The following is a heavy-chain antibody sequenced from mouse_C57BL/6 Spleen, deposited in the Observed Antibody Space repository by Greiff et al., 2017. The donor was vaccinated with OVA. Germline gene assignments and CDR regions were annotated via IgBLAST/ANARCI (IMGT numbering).Heavy chain of an antibody. D-gene: IGHD3-2*02. J-gene: IGHJ3*01. V-gene: IGHV1-55*01. CDR3: ARAPGTQATGFAY. CDR2: IYPGSGST. Sequence: QVHVKQPGAELVKPWASVKMSCKASGYTFTSYWITWVKQRPGQGLEWIGDIYPGSGSTNYNEKFKSKATLTVDTSSSTAYMQLSSLTSEDSAVYYCARAPGTQATGFAYWGQGTLVTVSA. CDR1: GYTFTSYW.